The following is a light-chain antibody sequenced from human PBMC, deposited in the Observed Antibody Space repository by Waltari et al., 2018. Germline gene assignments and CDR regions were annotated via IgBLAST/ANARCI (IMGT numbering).Light chain of an antibody. CDR2: AAS. J-gene: IGKJ2*01. Sequence: AFQLTQSPSTLSASIGDRVNIPCGASQGISSDLAWYQRKPGKAPKLLIYAASSLEGGVPSRFSGSGSGTDFTLTISSLQPEDFATYYCQQFTSYPRTFGQGTKLEIK. CDR1: QGISSD. CDR3: QQFTSYPRT. V-gene: IGKV1-13*02.